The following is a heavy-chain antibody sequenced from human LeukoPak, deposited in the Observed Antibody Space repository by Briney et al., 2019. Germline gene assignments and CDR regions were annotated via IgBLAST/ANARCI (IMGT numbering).Heavy chain of an antibody. CDR1: GFTFSSYA. CDR2: ISGSGGST. CDR3: AKGPERWLPVDY. V-gene: IGHV3-23*01. Sequence: GSLRLSCAASGFTFSSYAMSGVRQAPGKGLEWVSAISGSGGSTYYADSVKGRFTISRDNSKNTLYLQMNSLRAEDTAVYYCAKGPERWLPVDYWGQGTLVTVSS. D-gene: IGHD5-24*01. J-gene: IGHJ4*02.